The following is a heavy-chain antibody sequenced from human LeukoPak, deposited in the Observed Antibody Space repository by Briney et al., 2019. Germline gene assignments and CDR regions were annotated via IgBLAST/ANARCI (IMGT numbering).Heavy chain of an antibody. CDR2: IYYSGST. CDR3: ARLVGQWLGPYYFDC. D-gene: IGHD6-19*01. V-gene: IGHV4-59*01. J-gene: IGHJ4*02. Sequence: SETPSLTCTVSGGSISSYYWSWIRQPPGKGLEWIGYIYYSGSTNYNPSLKSRVTISVDTSKNQFSLKLSSVTAADTAVYYCARLVGQWLGPYYFDCWGQGTLVTVSS. CDR1: GGSISSYY.